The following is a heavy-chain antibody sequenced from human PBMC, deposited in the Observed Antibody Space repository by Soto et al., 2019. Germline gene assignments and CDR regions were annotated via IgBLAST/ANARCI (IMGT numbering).Heavy chain of an antibody. Sequence: EVRLLESGGGLIQPGGSLRLSCAASGFTFSSYVMSWVRQAPGPGLEWVSGISGSGTNTYYADSVKGRFTISRDNSKNTLYLQMTSLRAEDTAEYYCAKDNSPYSGYNSFDYWGEGTLVTVSS. J-gene: IGHJ4*02. D-gene: IGHD5-12*01. V-gene: IGHV3-23*01. CDR3: AKDNSPYSGYNSFDY. CDR1: GFTFSSYV. CDR2: ISGSGTNT.